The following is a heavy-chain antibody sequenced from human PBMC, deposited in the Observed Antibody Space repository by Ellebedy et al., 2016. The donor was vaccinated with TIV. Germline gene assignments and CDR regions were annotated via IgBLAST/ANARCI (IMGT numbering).Heavy chain of an antibody. CDR1: GGSISSADYF. CDR2: IYYSGTT. CDR3: ARRDGYGHGFDY. D-gene: IGHD2-21*01. Sequence: MPSETLSLTCTVSGGSISSADYFWSWIRQSPGKGLEWIGYIYYSGTTQYNPSLKSRVTISIDTSQNQFSLKLSSVTAADTAVYYCARRDGYGHGFDYWGQGTLVTVSS. V-gene: IGHV4-30-4*01. J-gene: IGHJ4*02.